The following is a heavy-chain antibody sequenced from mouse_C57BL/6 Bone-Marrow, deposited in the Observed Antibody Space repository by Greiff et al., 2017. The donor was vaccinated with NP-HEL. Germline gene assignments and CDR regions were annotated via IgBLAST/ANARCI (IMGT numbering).Heavy chain of an antibody. CDR1: GYTFTSYW. J-gene: IGHJ3*01. Sequence: QVQLKQPGAELVKPGASVKLSCKASGYTFTSYWMHWVKQRPGRGLEWIGRIDPNSGGTKYNEKFKSKATLTVDKPSSTAYMQLSSLTSEDSAVYYCASTDYGNTWFAYWGQGTLVTVSA. CDR3: ASTDYGNTWFAY. V-gene: IGHV1-72*01. D-gene: IGHD1-1*01. CDR2: IDPNSGGT.